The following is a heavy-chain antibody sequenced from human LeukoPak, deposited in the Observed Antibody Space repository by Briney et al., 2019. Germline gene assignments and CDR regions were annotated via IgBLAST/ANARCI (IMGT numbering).Heavy chain of an antibody. CDR3: ARIGYCSGGACYSFRKEQF. D-gene: IGHD2-15*01. CDR2: IYYTGTT. CDR1: GGSISSSSYY. J-gene: IGHJ4*02. V-gene: IGHV4-39*01. Sequence: PSETLSLTCTVSGGSISSSSYYWGWIRQPPGKGLEWIGSIYYTGTTYYNPSLKSRVTISVDTSKNQFSLKLSSVTAADTAVYYCARIGYCSGGACYSFRKEQFWGQGTLVTVSS.